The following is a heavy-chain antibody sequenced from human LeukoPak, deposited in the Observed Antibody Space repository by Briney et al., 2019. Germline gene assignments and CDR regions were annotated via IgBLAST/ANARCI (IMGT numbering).Heavy chain of an antibody. CDR3: AKDDRPRGYFDY. CDR1: GFTFSSYG. J-gene: IGHJ4*02. CDR2: ISGSGGST. Sequence: GGSLRLSCAASGFTFSSYGMSWVRQAPGKGLEWVSAISGSGGSTYYADPVKGRFTISRDNSKNTLYLQMNSLRAEDTAVYHCAKDDRPRGYFDYWGQGTLVTVSS. V-gene: IGHV3-23*01.